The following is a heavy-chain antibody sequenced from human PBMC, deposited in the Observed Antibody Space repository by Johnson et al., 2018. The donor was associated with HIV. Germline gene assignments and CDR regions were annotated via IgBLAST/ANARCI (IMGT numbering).Heavy chain of an antibody. J-gene: IGHJ3*02. V-gene: IGHV3-33*08. CDR1: GFAFADYG. Sequence: QVPLVESVGAVVWPAGSLTLSCAAPGFAFADYGMHWARQAPGKGLEWVAFIRYDGSNKYYAASVKGRFTISRDNSKNTLYLQMNSLRPGDTAVYYCVRGGSDAFDIWGQGTMVTVSS. CDR2: IRYDGSNK. CDR3: VRGGSDAFDI. D-gene: IGHD3-10*01.